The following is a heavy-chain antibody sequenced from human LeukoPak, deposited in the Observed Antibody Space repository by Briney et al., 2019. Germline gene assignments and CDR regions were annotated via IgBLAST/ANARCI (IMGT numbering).Heavy chain of an antibody. CDR2: VYPRDSDT. D-gene: IGHD1-1*01. J-gene: IGHJ4*02. Sequence: GESLKISCKASGYSFSNYWIGWVRQVPGKGLEWMGIVYPRDSDTRYSPSFRGQVTISADKSISTAYLQWSSLKASDTAVYYCARPGERSRRDWNLDQWGQGTLVTVSS. V-gene: IGHV5-51*01. CDR1: GYSFSNYW. CDR3: ARPGERSRRDWNLDQ.